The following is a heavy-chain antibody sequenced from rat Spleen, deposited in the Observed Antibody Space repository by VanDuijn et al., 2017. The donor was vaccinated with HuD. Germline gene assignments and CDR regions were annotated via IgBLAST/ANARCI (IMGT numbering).Heavy chain of an antibody. D-gene: IGHD1-6*01. CDR2: IVDDGSNT. CDR3: TRAMYTTDYYFAKGYYVMDA. J-gene: IGHJ4*01. Sequence: EVQLVESGGGLVQPGRPLKLSCSASGFTFSDYTMAWVRQAPKKGLEWVAAIVDDGSNTFYRDSVKGRFTISRNNAKSTLYLQVDSLRSEDTASYYCTRAMYTTDYYFAKGYYVMDAWGQGASVTVSS. V-gene: IGHV5-17*01. CDR1: GFTFSDYT.